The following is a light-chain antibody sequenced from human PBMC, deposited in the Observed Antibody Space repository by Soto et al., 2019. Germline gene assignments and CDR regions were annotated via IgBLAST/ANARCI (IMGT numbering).Light chain of an antibody. CDR2: SDD. CDR3: AAWDDSLKGVV. V-gene: IGLV1-36*01. CDR1: SSNIGNNA. Sequence: QSVLTQPPSVSEAPRQRVTISCSGGSSNIGNNAVSWYQQLPGKAPKLLIYSDDLLPSGVSDRFSGSKSGTSASLAISGLQSEDEADYYCAAWDDSLKGVVFGEGTKLTVL. J-gene: IGLJ2*01.